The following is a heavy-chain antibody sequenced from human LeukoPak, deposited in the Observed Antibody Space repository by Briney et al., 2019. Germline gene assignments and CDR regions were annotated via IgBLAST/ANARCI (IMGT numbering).Heavy chain of an antibody. CDR1: GYTFTSYG. D-gene: IGHD3-3*01. CDR2: ISAYNGNT. J-gene: IGHJ4*02. V-gene: IGHV1-18*01. CDR3: ARGAEIGGDFGVVITHFDY. Sequence: GASVKVSCKASGYTFTSYGISWVRQAPGQGLEWMGWISAYNGNTNYAQKLQGRVTMTTDTSTSTDYMELRSLRSDDTAVYYCARGAEIGGDFGVVITHFDYWGQGTLVTVSS.